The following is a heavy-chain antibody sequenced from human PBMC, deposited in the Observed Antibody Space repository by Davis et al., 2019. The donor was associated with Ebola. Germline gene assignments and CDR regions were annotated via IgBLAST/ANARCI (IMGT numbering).Heavy chain of an antibody. CDR3: AKDTSNIWFDI. Sequence: GGSLRLSCAASGFTFYNYAMSWVRQAPGKGLEWVSTFGTSGDTFYADSVKGRFTISRDNSKNTLYLQMNGLRVDDTAIYYCAKDTSNIWFDIWGQGTMVTVSS. CDR1: GFTFYNYA. V-gene: IGHV3-23*01. J-gene: IGHJ3*02. CDR2: FGTSGDT. D-gene: IGHD1-26*01.